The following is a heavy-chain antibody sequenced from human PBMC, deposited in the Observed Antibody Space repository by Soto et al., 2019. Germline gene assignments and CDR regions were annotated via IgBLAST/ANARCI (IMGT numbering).Heavy chain of an antibody. CDR1: GGTFSSYA. CDR3: ARDGEVVPAAPLDYYGMDV. D-gene: IGHD2-2*01. V-gene: IGHV1-69*06. Sequence: QVQLVQSGAEVKKPGSSVKVSCKASGGTFSSYAISWVRQAPGQGLEWMGGVIPIFGKANYAQKLQGRVTITADKSTSTAYMELSRLRSEDTAVYYCARDGEVVPAAPLDYYGMDVWGQGTTVTVSS. CDR2: VIPIFGKA. J-gene: IGHJ6*02.